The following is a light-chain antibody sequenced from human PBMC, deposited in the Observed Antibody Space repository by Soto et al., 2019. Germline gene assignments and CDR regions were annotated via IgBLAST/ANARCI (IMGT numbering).Light chain of an antibody. CDR1: SSNIGGYNV. Sequence: QSVLTQPASVSGSPGQSITISCSGTSSNIGGYNVVSWYQQHPGKAPKVIVYEGIKRPSGVSDRFSGSTSRSTASLTISGFQAEDEAEYYCYSSVGGANCVFGSGKKVTVL. J-gene: IGLJ1*01. CDR3: YSSVGGANCV. V-gene: IGLV2-23*01. CDR2: EGI.